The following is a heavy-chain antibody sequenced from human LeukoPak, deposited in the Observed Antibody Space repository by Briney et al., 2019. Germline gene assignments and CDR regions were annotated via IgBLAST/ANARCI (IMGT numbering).Heavy chain of an antibody. V-gene: IGHV3-15*01. D-gene: IGHD2-2*01. Sequence: PGGSLRLSCAASGFTFSNAWMSWVRQAPGKGLEWVGRIKSKTDGGTTDYAAPVKGRFTISRDDSKNTLYLQMNSLKTEDTAVYYCNTDPIGVPAEDQNFDYWGQGTLVTVSS. CDR1: GFTFSNAW. CDR3: NTDPIGVPAEDQNFDY. J-gene: IGHJ4*02. CDR2: IKSKTDGGTT.